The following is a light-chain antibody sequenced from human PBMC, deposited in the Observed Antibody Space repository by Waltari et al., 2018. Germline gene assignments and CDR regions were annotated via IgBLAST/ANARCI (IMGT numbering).Light chain of an antibody. J-gene: IGKJ4*01. CDR1: QSVRNY. Sequence: ELVLIQSPATLALSHGERATLSYRASQSVRNYLAWFQQTPGQGPRLLIYDTSNRGTGVPARFSGSVSGTDFTLTISSLESEDFAVYYCQQRSSWPLTFGGGTKVQIK. CDR3: QQRSSWPLT. CDR2: DTS. V-gene: IGKV3-11*01.